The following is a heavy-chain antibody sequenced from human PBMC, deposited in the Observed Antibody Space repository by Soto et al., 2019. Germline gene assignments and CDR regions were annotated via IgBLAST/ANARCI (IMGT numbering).Heavy chain of an antibody. CDR2: ISGSGGST. Sequence: GGSLRLSCAASGFTFSSYAMSWVRQAPGKGLEWVSAISGSGGSTYYADSVKGRVTISRDNSKNTLYLQMNSLRAEDTAVYYCAKDLGATDAFDIWGQGTMVTVSS. CDR1: GFTFSSYA. J-gene: IGHJ3*02. V-gene: IGHV3-23*01. D-gene: IGHD1-26*01. CDR3: AKDLGATDAFDI.